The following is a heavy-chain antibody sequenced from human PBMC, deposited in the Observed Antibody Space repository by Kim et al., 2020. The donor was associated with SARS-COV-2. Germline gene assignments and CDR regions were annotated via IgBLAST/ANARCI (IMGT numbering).Heavy chain of an antibody. J-gene: IGHJ6*02. V-gene: IGHV1-69*13. D-gene: IGHD2-2*01. CDR3: ARAQLGYCSSTSCYGILYYYYYGMDV. CDR2: IIPIFGTA. Sequence: SVKVSCKASGGTFSSYAISWVRQAPGQGLEWMGGIIPIFGTANYAQKFQGRVTITADESTSTAYMELSSLRSEDTAVYYCARAQLGYCSSTSCYGILYYYYYGMDVWGQGTTVNVSS. CDR1: GGTFSSYA.